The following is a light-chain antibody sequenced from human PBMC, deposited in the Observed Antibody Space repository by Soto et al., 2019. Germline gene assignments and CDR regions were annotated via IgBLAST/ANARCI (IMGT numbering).Light chain of an antibody. Sequence: DIQMTQSPSTLSASVGDRVTITCRASQGISTWLAWYQQRAGKAPKLLIYKASNLESGVPSRFSGSGSGTDFTLTISSLQPDDFATYYCQQYNSYSWAFGQGTKVDIK. CDR1: QGISTW. V-gene: IGKV1-5*03. CDR2: KAS. J-gene: IGKJ1*01. CDR3: QQYNSYSWA.